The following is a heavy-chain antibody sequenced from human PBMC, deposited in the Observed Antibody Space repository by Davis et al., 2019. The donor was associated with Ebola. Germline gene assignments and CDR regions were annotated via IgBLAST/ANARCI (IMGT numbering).Heavy chain of an antibody. J-gene: IGHJ5*02. Sequence: GESLKISCAASGFTFSNYWMSWVRQAPGKGLEWVANIRPDGSEEQYVDSLKGRITISRDNAKNSLYLQMNSLRVEDTAVYYCAREDSSSYYGNWFDPWGQGTLVTVSS. CDR3: AREDSSSYYGNWFDP. CDR1: GFTFSNYW. V-gene: IGHV3-7*03. CDR2: IRPDGSEE. D-gene: IGHD6-13*01.